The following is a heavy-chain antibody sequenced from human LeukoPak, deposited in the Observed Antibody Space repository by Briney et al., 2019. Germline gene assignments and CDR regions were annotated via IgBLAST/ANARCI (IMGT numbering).Heavy chain of an antibody. CDR3: ARSLGYCSGGSCFDY. Sequence: SETLSLTCTVSGGSISSYYWSWIRQPPGKGLEWIGRIYTSGSTNYNPSLKSRVTISVDTSKNQFSLKLSSVTAADTAVYYCARSLGYCSGGSCFDYWGQGTLVTVSS. CDR2: IYTSGST. J-gene: IGHJ4*02. CDR1: GGSISSYY. D-gene: IGHD2-15*01. V-gene: IGHV4-4*08.